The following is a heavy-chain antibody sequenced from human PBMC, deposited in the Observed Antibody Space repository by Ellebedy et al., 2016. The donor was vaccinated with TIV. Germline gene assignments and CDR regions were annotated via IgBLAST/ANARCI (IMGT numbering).Heavy chain of an antibody. D-gene: IGHD3-10*01. J-gene: IGHJ4*02. V-gene: IGHV3-74*01. Sequence: GESLKISCAASGFTLSSYGMHWVRQAPGKGLVWVSRFNSDGSSTTYADSVKGRFTISRDNSKNTLYLQMNSLRAEDTAVYYCARDRETWFGDPTGLDYWGQGTLVTVSS. CDR3: ARDRETWFGDPTGLDY. CDR2: FNSDGSST. CDR1: GFTLSSYG.